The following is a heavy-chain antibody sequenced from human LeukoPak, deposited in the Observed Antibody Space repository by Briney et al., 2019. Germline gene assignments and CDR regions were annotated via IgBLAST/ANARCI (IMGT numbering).Heavy chain of an antibody. CDR1: GFTFTSSA. J-gene: IGHJ4*02. CDR2: IVVDSGNT. CDR3: AADPYGDFLIDY. V-gene: IGHV1-58*01. Sequence: GASVKFSCKASGFTFTSSAVQWVRQARGQRLEWIGWIVVDSGNTNYAQKFQERVTITRDMSTSTAYMELSSLRSEDTAVYYCAADPYGDFLIDYWGQGTLVTVSS. D-gene: IGHD4-17*01.